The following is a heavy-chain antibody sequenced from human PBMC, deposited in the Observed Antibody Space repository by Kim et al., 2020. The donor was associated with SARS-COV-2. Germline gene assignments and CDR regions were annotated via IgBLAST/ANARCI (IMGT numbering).Heavy chain of an antibody. Sequence: SETLSLTCTVSGGSISSGSYYWSWIRQPAGKGLEWIGRIYTSGSTNYNPSLKSRVTISVDTSKNQFSLKLSSVTAADTAVYYCAREVAVAGKPRYGMDVWGQGTTVTVS. CDR3: AREVAVAGKPRYGMDV. CDR2: IYTSGST. J-gene: IGHJ6*02. D-gene: IGHD6-19*01. V-gene: IGHV4-61*02. CDR1: GGSISSGSYY.